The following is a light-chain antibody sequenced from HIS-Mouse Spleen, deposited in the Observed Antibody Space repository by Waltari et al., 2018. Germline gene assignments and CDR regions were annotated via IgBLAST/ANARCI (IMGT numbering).Light chain of an antibody. CDR1: RSNIGSNY. Sequence: QSVLTQPPSASGTPGQRVTISCSGSRSNIGSNYVSGYQPLPGTAPKLLIDRNNQRPSGVPDRFSGSKSGTSASLAISGLRSEDEADYYCAAWDDSLSDWVFGGGTKLTVL. CDR2: RNN. J-gene: IGLJ3*02. CDR3: AAWDDSLSDWV. V-gene: IGLV1-47*01.